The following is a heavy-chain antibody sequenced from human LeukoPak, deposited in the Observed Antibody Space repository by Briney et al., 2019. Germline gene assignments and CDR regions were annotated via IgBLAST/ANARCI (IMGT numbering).Heavy chain of an antibody. CDR3: AKDRRAGDDAFDI. CDR1: GFTFGSYA. J-gene: IGHJ3*02. V-gene: IGHV3-23*01. D-gene: IGHD6-19*01. Sequence: PGGSLRLSCAASGFTFGSYAMSWVRQAPGKGLDWVSAISGSGGSTYYADSVKGRFTISRDNSKNTLYLQMNSLRAEDTAVYYCAKDRRAGDDAFDIWGQGTMVTVSS. CDR2: ISGSGGST.